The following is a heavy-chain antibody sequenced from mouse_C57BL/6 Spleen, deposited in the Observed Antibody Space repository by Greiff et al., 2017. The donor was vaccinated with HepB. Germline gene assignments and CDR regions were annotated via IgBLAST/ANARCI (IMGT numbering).Heavy chain of an antibody. V-gene: IGHV1-59*01. D-gene: IGHD3-1*01. CDR1: GYTFTSYW. CDR3: ARSGGREYYFDY. J-gene: IGHJ2*01. CDR2: IDPSDSYT. Sequence: QVQLQQPGAELVRPGTSVKLSCKASGYTFTSYWMHWVKQRPGQGLEWIGVIDPSDSYTNYNQKFKGKATLTVDTSSSTAYMQLSSLTSEDSAVYYCARSGGREYYFDYWGQGTTLTVSS.